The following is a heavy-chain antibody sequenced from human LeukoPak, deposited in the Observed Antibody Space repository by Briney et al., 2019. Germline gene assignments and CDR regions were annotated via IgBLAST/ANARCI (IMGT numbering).Heavy chain of an antibody. Sequence: GGSLRLSCTVSGFTVSSNSMSWVRQAPGKGLEWVSFIYSDNTHYSDSVKGRFTISRDNSKNTLYLQMNSLRAEDTAVYYCARVTFYGEPTPADYWGQGTLVTVSS. V-gene: IGHV3-53*01. CDR1: GFTVSSNS. CDR2: IYSDNT. CDR3: ARVTFYGEPTPADY. J-gene: IGHJ4*01. D-gene: IGHD3-10*01.